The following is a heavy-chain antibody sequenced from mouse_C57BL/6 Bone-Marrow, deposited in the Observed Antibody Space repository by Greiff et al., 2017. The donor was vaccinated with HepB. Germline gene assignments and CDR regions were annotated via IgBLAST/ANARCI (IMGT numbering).Heavy chain of an antibody. V-gene: IGHV3-6*01. Sequence: ESGPGLVKPSQSLSLTCSVTGYSITSGYYWNWIRQFPGNKLEWMGYISYDGSNNYNPSLKNRISITRDTSKNQFFLKLNSVTTEDTATYYCARDSYYYGSSYRYFDVWGTGTTVTVSS. D-gene: IGHD1-1*01. CDR3: ARDSYYYGSSYRYFDV. CDR1: GYSITSGYY. CDR2: ISYDGSN. J-gene: IGHJ1*03.